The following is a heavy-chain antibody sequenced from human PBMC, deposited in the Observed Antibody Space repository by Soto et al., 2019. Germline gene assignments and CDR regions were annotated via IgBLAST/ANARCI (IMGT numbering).Heavy chain of an antibody. CDR1: GGSFSGYC. CDR2: ICHGGGA. D-gene: IGHD6-13*01. J-gene: IGHJ1*01. Sequence: VQLQQCGAGLLKPSETLSLTCAVSGGSFSGYCWSWIRQTPGERLEWVGYICHGGGANYTPSLKSRVSFSMDTSKNQFSLKLNSVMAADTAVYYCAGYSNSWSKYVKHWGRGSLVTVSS. V-gene: IGHV4-34*01. CDR3: AGYSNSWSKYVKH.